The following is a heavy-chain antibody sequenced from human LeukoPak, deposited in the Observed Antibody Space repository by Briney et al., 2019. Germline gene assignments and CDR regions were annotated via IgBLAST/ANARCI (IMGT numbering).Heavy chain of an antibody. D-gene: IGHD2-15*01. CDR1: GGTFSSYA. CDR3: AREGSEDYYFDY. J-gene: IGHJ4*02. Sequence: SVKVSCKASGGTFSSYAISWVRQAPGRGLEWMGGIIPIFGTANYAQKFQGRVTITADESTSTAYMELGSLRSDDTAVYYCAREGSEDYYFDYWGQGTLVTVSS. CDR2: IIPIFGTA. V-gene: IGHV1-69*13.